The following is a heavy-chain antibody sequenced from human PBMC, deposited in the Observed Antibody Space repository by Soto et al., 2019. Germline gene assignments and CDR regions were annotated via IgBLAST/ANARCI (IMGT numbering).Heavy chain of an antibody. V-gene: IGHV3-30*18. CDR3: AKVDSAMGYYYYALDV. Sequence: GGSLRLSCAASGLTFSSYGMHWVRQAPGKGLQWVAVISYDGNNKYYADSVKGRFTISRDNSKNTLYLQMNSLRAEDTAVYYCAKVDSAMGYYYYALDVWGQGTTVTVSS. CDR2: ISYDGNNK. J-gene: IGHJ6*02. CDR1: GLTFSSYG. D-gene: IGHD5-18*01.